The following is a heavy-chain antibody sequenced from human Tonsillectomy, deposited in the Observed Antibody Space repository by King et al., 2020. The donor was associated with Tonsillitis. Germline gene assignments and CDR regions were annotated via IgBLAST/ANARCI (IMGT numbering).Heavy chain of an antibody. CDR2: IYYRGST. D-gene: IGHD3-10*01. Sequence: LQLQESGPGLVKPSETLSLTCTVSGGSISSSSYYWGWIRQPPGKGLEWIGSIYYRGSTYYSPSLKSRVTISVDTSKKQFSLKLNSVTAADTAVYYCARQYYYGSGSYKYYFDYWGQGTLVTVSS. V-gene: IGHV4-39*01. CDR3: ARQYYYGSGSYKYYFDY. CDR1: GGSISSSSYY. J-gene: IGHJ4*02.